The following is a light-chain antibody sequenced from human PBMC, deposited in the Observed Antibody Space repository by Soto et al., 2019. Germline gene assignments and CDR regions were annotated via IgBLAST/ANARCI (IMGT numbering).Light chain of an antibody. CDR3: QQYGSSPPT. V-gene: IGKV3-20*01. CDR2: GAS. J-gene: IGKJ1*01. Sequence: IVLTQSPGTLSLSPGARTTLSCRASQSISRYLAWYQQKPGQGPRLLIYGASSRATGTPDRFSGSVSGTDLTLTINRLEPEDGELYYGQQYGSSPPTFGQGTKVDIK. CDR1: QSISRY.